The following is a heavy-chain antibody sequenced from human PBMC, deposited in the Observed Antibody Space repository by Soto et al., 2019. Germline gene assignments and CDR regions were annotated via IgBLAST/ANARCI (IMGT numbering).Heavy chain of an antibody. J-gene: IGHJ5*02. CDR2: IYYSGST. V-gene: IGHV4-31*03. CDR3: ARDLAVAGTVWFDP. CDR1: CGSISSGGYY. Sequence: PSETLSLTCTVSCGSISSGGYYWSWIRQHPGKGLEWIGYIYYSGSTYYNPSLKSRVTISVDTSKNQFSLKLSSVTAADTAVYYCARDLAVAGTVWFDPWGQGTLVTVSA. D-gene: IGHD6-19*01.